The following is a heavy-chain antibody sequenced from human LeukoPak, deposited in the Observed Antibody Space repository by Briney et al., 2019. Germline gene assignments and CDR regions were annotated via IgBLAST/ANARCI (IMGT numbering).Heavy chain of an antibody. D-gene: IGHD1-7*01. CDR3: AREGNYAFDY. CDR2: ISYDGSNK. Sequence: GGSLRLSCAASGFTFSSYAMHWVRQAPGKGLEWVAVISYDGSNKYYADSVKGRFTISRDNSKSTLYLQMNSLRAEDTAVYYCAREGNYAFDYWGQGTLVTVSS. J-gene: IGHJ4*02. V-gene: IGHV3-30*04. CDR1: GFTFSSYA.